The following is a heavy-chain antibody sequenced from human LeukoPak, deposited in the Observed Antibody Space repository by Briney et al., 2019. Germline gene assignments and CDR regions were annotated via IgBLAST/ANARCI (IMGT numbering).Heavy chain of an antibody. Sequence: PSETLSLTWTVSGGSISSSSDYWGWIRQPAGKGLEWIGSIYYSGSTYYNPSLKSRVTISVDTSKNQFSLKLSSVTAADTAVYYCARRDYGDYEDAFDIWGQGTMVTVSS. V-gene: IGHV4-39*01. D-gene: IGHD4-17*01. CDR3: ARRDYGDYEDAFDI. CDR1: GGSISSSSDY. CDR2: IYYSGST. J-gene: IGHJ3*02.